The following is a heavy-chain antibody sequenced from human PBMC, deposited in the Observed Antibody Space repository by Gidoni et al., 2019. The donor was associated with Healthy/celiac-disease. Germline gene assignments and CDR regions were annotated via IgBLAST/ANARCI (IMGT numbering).Heavy chain of an antibody. V-gene: IGHV1-69*01. CDR2: IIPIFGTA. D-gene: IGHD3-22*01. J-gene: IGHJ6*02. Sequence: QVQLVQSGAEVKTPGSSVKVSCKASGGTFSSYAIRWVRQAPGQGLEWMGGIIPIFGTANYAQKFQGRVTITADESTSTAYMELSSLRSEDTAVYYCARETSPTMMGLEGMDVWGQGTTVTVSS. CDR3: ARETSPTMMGLEGMDV. CDR1: GGTFSSYA.